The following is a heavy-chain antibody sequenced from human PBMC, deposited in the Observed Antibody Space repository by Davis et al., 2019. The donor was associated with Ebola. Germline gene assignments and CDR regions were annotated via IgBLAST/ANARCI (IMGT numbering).Heavy chain of an antibody. V-gene: IGHV3-7*01. D-gene: IGHD5-24*01. CDR2: TKGDGTKK. CDR1: GFTFSSYW. Sequence: GESLKISCAASGFTFSSYWMTWVRQAPGKGLEWVAYTKGDGTKKNYVDSVKGRFTISRDNAKNSLSLQMNSLRAEDTAVYYCVRDRGWLQHDFWGQGTLVIVSS. J-gene: IGHJ4*02. CDR3: VRDRGWLQHDF.